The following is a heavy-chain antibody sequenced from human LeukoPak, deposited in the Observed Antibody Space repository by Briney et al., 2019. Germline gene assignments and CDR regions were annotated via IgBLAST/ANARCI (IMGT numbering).Heavy chain of an antibody. D-gene: IGHD3-10*01. CDR3: ARGKRILLWFGELGNYYYYMDV. Sequence: GGSLRLSCAASGFTFTDYYMSWIRQAPGKGLEWISYISPTGSRIYYTDSVKGRFTISRDNAKKSLILQMNSLRSEDTAVYYCARGKRILLWFGELGNYYYYMDVWGKGTTVTVSS. CDR2: ISPTGSRI. CDR1: GFTFTDYY. V-gene: IGHV3-11*01. J-gene: IGHJ6*03.